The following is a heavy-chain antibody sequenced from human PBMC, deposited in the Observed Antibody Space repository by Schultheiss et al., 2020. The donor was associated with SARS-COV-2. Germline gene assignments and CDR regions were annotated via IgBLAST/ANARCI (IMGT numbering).Heavy chain of an antibody. V-gene: IGHV4-59*01. J-gene: IGHJ6*02. D-gene: IGHD3-22*01. CDR1: GGSISSYY. CDR3: ARDVFHYDSSGYYYPSYYYYGMDV. Sequence: SETLSLTCTVSGGSISSYYWSWIRQHPGKGLEWIGYIYYSGSTNYNPSLKSRVTISVDTSKNQFSLKLSSVTAADTAVYYCARDVFHYDSSGYYYPSYYYYGMDVWGQGTTVTVSS. CDR2: IYYSGST.